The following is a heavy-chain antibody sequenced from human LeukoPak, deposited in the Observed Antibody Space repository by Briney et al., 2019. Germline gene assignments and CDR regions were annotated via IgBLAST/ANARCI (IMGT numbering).Heavy chain of an antibody. CDR2: INHSGST. Sequence: KPSETLSLTCGVDGGSFSGYYWNWIRQPPGKGLEWIGEINHSGSTNYNPSLKRRVTISVDTSKNQFSLKLSSVTAADTAVYYCARGPYYDILTGYYNNNWFDPWGQGTLVTVSS. V-gene: IGHV4-34*01. CDR1: GGSFSGYY. J-gene: IGHJ5*02. CDR3: ARGPYYDILTGYYNNNWFDP. D-gene: IGHD3-9*01.